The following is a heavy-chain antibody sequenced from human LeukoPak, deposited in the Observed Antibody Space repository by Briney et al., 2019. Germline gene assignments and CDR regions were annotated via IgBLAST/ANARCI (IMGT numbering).Heavy chain of an antibody. CDR1: GFTFSSYS. D-gene: IGHD6-19*01. CDR3: ARDGIPPGPYSSCWYSDY. Sequence: GGSLRLSCAASGFTFSSYSMNWVRQAPGKGLEWVSSISSSSSYIYYADSVKGGFTISRDNANTSLYLQMNRLRADDTAVYYCARDGIPPGPYSSCWYSDYWGQGTLVTVSS. CDR2: ISSSSSYI. J-gene: IGHJ4*02. V-gene: IGHV3-21*01.